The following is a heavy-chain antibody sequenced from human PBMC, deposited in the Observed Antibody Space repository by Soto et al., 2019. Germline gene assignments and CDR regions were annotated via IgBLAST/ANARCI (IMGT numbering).Heavy chain of an antibody. J-gene: IGHJ6*02. CDR1: GDSIIGTGW. D-gene: IGHD3-22*01. Sequence: QVQLQESGPGLVRPSGTLSLTCAVSGDSIIGTGWWSWVRQSPGKGLDWIGEVYHSGATNYNPSLKGRVTISVDTSRNQFSLNLGSVTAADTAVYYCVRNGYYSLDVWGQGTTVSVSS. CDR3: VRNGYYSLDV. CDR2: VYHSGAT. V-gene: IGHV4-4*02.